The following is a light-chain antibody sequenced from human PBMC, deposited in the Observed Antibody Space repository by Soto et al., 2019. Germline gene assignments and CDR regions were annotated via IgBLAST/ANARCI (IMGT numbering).Light chain of an antibody. CDR2: GAS. V-gene: IGKV3-20*01. J-gene: IGKJ1*01. CDR1: QSVSSN. CDR3: HQYGSSPRT. Sequence: IVLTQSPATLSVSPGEIATLSCRASQSVSSNLAWHQQRPGQAPRLLIYGASSRATGTPDRFSGSGSGTDFTLTISRLEPEDFAVYYCHQYGSSPRTLGQGTKVDIK.